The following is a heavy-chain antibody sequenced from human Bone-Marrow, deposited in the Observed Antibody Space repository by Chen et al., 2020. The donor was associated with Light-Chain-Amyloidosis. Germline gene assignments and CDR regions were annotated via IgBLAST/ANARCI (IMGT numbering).Heavy chain of an antibody. CDR3: ERQRDGYNFDY. Sequence: EVQLEQSGPEVKKPGESLKISCKGSGYTFPNYWIGWVRQMPGKGLEWMGVIYPDDSDARYSPSFEGQVTISADKSITTAYLQWRSLKASDTAMYYCERQRDGYNFDYWGQGTLVTVSS. D-gene: IGHD5-12*01. J-gene: IGHJ4*02. V-gene: IGHV5-51*01. CDR1: GYTFPNYW. CDR2: IYPDDSDA.